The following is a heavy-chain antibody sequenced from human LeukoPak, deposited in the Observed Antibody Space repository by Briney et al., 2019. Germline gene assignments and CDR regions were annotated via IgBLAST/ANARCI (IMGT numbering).Heavy chain of an antibody. CDR2: INHSGST. CDR3: ASSSGWTGWAPYYYMDV. V-gene: IGHV4-34*01. Sequence: PSETLSLTCAVYGGSFSGYYWSWIRQPPGKGLEWIGEINHSGSTNYNPSLKSRVTISVDTSKNQFSLKLSSVTAADTAVYYCASSSGWTGWAPYYYMDVWGKGTTVTVSS. J-gene: IGHJ6*03. CDR1: GGSFSGYY. D-gene: IGHD6-19*01.